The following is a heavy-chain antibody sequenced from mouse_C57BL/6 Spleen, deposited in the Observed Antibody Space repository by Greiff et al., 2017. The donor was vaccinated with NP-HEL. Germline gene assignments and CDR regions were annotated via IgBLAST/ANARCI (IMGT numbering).Heavy chain of an antibody. J-gene: IGHJ4*01. D-gene: IGHD3-2*02. Sequence: QVQLQQSGAELVRPGASVTLSCKASGYTFTDYEMHWVKQTPVHGLEWIGAIDPETGGTAYNQKFKGKAILTADKSSSTAYMELRSLTSEDSAVYYCTRGAQAVYAMDYWGQGTSVTVSS. V-gene: IGHV1-15*01. CDR1: GYTFTDYE. CDR2: IDPETGGT. CDR3: TRGAQAVYAMDY.